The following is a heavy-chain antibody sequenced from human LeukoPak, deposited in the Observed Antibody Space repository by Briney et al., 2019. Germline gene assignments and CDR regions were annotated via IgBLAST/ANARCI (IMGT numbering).Heavy chain of an antibody. CDR2: ISGSGDNT. V-gene: IGHV3-23*01. CDR3: ARDNDGERAFDI. J-gene: IGHJ3*02. Sequence: GGSLRLSCAASGVTFSSYAMSWVRQAPGKGLEWVSGISGSGDNTYYADSVKGRFTISRDNSKNTLYLQMNSLRAEDTAVYYCARDNDGERAFDIWGQGTMVTVSS. CDR1: GVTFSSYA. D-gene: IGHD4-17*01.